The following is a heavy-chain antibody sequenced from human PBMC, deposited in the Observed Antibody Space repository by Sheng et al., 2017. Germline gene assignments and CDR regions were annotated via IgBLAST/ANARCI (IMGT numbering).Heavy chain of an antibody. Sequence: QVQLVESGGGVVQPGRSLRLSCAASGFTFSSYGMHWVRQAPGKGLEWVAVISYDGSNKYYADSVKGRFTISRDNSKNTLYLQMNSLRAEDTAVYYCAKVRVGGSGSYYFDYWGQGTLVTVSS. CDR2: ISYDGSNK. CDR3: AKVRVGGSGSYYFDY. V-gene: IGHV3-30*18. J-gene: IGHJ4*02. CDR1: GFTFSSYG. D-gene: IGHD3-10*01.